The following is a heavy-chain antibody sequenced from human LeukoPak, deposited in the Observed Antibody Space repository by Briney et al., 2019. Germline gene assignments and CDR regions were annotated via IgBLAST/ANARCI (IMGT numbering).Heavy chain of an antibody. CDR1: GYSISSGYF. CDR2: IFHTGST. Sequence: SETLSLTCNVSGYSISSGYFWGWIRQPPGKGLEWIGCIFHTGSTYYNPSLTSRVTISVDTSKNQFSLKLSSVTAADTAVYYCARHKDYYYSYMDVWGKGTTVTISS. CDR3: ARHKDYYYSYMDV. J-gene: IGHJ6*03. V-gene: IGHV4-38-2*02.